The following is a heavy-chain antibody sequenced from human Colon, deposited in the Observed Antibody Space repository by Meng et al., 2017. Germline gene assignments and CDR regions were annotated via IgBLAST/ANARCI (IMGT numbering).Heavy chain of an antibody. V-gene: IGHV3-21*01. Sequence: GGSLRLSCAASGLTFKNYSMDWVRQAPGKGLEWVSSISTSSSYIYYADSVKGRFTISRDNAKNSLYLQMNSLRAEDTAVYFCAGRMLRGVIVTGYFDPWGQGTLVTVSS. CDR3: AGRMLRGVIVTGYFDP. CDR2: ISTSSSYI. J-gene: IGHJ5*02. CDR1: GLTFKNYS. D-gene: IGHD3-10*01.